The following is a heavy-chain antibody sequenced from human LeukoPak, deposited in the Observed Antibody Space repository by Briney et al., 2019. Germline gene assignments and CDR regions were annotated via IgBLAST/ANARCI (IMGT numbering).Heavy chain of an antibody. J-gene: IGHJ4*02. D-gene: IGHD4-17*01. Sequence: GGSLRLFCAASGLTSGFTFSSYWMHWVRQAPGKGLLWVSRINIDGSDTSYADSVKGRFTISRDNAKNTLYLQMNSLRAEDTAVYYCARGLYGDYGFDYWGQGTLVTVSS. CDR2: INIDGSDT. V-gene: IGHV3-74*01. CDR1: GFTFSSYW. CDR3: ARGLYGDYGFDY.